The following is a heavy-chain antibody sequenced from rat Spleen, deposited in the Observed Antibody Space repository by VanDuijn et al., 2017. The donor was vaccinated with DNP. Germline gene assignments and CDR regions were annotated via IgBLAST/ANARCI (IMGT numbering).Heavy chain of an antibody. V-gene: IGHV5-7*01. J-gene: IGHJ2*01. CDR2: ISYNGGTP. Sequence: EVQLVESGGGLVQPGRSLKLSCAASGFTFSSFAMAWVRQAPKKGLEWVATISYNGGTPYYRDSVKGRFTISRDNAKSTLYLQMDSLRSEDTSTYYCSSLPPPTRGRFDDWGQGVMVTVSS. D-gene: IGHD1-4*01. CDR1: GFTFSSFA. CDR3: SSLPPPTRGRFDD.